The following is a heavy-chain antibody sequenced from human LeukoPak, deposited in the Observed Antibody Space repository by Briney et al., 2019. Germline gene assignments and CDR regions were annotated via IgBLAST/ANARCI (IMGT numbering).Heavy chain of an antibody. CDR2: ISSSSSTM. V-gene: IGHV3-48*01. CDR3: ARDRIEQQRTLGRSTTYYNYYYMDV. Sequence: PGGSLRLSCAASGFTFSSYSMNWVRQAPGKGLERVSYISSSSSTMNYADSVKGRFTISRDNAKNSLYLQMNSLRAEDTAVYYCARDRIEQQRTLGRSTTYYNYYYMDVWGKGTTVTVSS. CDR1: GFTFSSYS. J-gene: IGHJ6*03. D-gene: IGHD6-13*01.